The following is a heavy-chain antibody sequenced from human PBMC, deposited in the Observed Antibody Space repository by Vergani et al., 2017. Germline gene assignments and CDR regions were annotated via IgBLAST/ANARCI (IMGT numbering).Heavy chain of an antibody. CDR2: IYHSGST. V-gene: IGHV4-30-2*01. CDR1: GGSISSGGYS. J-gene: IGHJ4*02. D-gene: IGHD6-6*01. Sequence: QVQLQESGPGLVKPSQTLSLTCAVSGGSISSGGYSWSWIRQPPGKGLEWIGYIYHSGSTYYNPSLKSRVTISVDRSKNQFSLKLSSVTAADTAVYYCAREQQLGGFDYWGQGTLVTVSS. CDR3: AREQQLGGFDY.